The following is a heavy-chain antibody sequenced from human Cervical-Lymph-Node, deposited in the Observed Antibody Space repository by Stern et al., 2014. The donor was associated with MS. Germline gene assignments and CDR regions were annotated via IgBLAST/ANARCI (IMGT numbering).Heavy chain of an antibody. CDR1: GFTFSSYS. CDR3: ASMITFGGPTDFDY. D-gene: IGHD3-16*01. V-gene: IGHV3-21*01. CDR2: ISSSSSYI. Sequence: EVQLEESGGGLVKPGGSLRLSCAASGFTFSSYSMNWVRQAPGKGLEWVSSISSSSSYIYYADSVKGRFTISRDNAKNSLYLQMNSLRAEDTAVYYCASMITFGGPTDFDYWGQGTLVTVSS. J-gene: IGHJ4*02.